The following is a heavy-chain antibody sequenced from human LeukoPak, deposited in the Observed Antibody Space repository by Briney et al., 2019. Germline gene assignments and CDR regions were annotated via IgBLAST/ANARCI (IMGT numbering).Heavy chain of an antibody. J-gene: IGHJ6*03. CDR1: GGSISSSY. V-gene: IGHV4-59*01. CDR3: ARRSTLAVRGPGHMDV. CDR2: IFYSGST. Sequence: SVTLSLTCTVSGGSISSSYWSWIRQPPGKGLEWIGYIFYSGSTNYNPTLKSRVTISVDTSKTQFSLKLSSVTAADTAVYYCARRSTLAVRGPGHMDVWGKGTTVTVSS. D-gene: IGHD1-14*01.